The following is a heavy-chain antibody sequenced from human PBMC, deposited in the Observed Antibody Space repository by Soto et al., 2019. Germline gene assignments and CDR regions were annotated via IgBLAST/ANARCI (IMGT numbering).Heavy chain of an antibody. CDR3: AKSLVYYYDSSRLYP. V-gene: IGHV3-23*01. Sequence: PGGSLRLSCAASGFTFSSYAMSWVRQAPGKGLEWVSAISGSGGSTYYADSVKGRFTISRDNSKNTLYLQMNSLRAEDTAVYYCAKSLVYYYDSSRLYPWGQGTLVTVSS. CDR2: ISGSGGST. CDR1: GFTFSSYA. D-gene: IGHD3-22*01. J-gene: IGHJ5*02.